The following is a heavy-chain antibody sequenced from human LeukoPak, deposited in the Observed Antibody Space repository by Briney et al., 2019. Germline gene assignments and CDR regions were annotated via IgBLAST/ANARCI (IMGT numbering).Heavy chain of an antibody. CDR1: GYTFTGYY. CDR3: TRETGSYHGNDY. V-gene: IGHV1-2*06. Sequence: ASVKVSCKASGYTFTGYYMHWVRQAPGQGREWMGRINPNNGATNYAQKLQGRVTITGDTSISTAYMELSSLRSDDTAVYYCTRETGSYHGNDYWGQGTLVTVSS. J-gene: IGHJ4*02. D-gene: IGHD1-26*01. CDR2: INPNNGAT.